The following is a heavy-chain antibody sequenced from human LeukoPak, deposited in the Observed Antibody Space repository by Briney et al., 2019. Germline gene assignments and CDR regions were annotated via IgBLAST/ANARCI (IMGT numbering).Heavy chain of an antibody. CDR2: ISWNSGSI. Sequence: GGSLRLSCAASGFTFDDYAMYWVRHAPGKGLEWVSGISWNSGSIDYADSVKGRFTISRDNAKNSLYLQMNSLRTEDTALYYCAKEAGVWFGANGFPDIRIRDWYFDLWGRGTLVTVSS. J-gene: IGHJ2*01. D-gene: IGHD3-10*01. CDR3: AKEAGVWFGANGFPDIRIRDWYFDL. CDR1: GFTFDDYA. V-gene: IGHV3-9*01.